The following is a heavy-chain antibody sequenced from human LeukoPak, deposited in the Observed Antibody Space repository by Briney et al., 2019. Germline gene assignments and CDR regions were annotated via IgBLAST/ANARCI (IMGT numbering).Heavy chain of an antibody. D-gene: IGHD2-15*01. J-gene: IGHJ4*02. Sequence: SETLSLTCTVSGGSISSGGYYWSWIRQHPGKGLEWIGHIYYSGSTYYNPSLKSRVTISVDTSTNQFSLKLSSVTAADTAVYYCAAGVVVAATLLYWGQGTLVTVSS. V-gene: IGHV4-31*03. CDR3: AAGVVVAATLLY. CDR1: GGSISSGGYY. CDR2: IYYSGST.